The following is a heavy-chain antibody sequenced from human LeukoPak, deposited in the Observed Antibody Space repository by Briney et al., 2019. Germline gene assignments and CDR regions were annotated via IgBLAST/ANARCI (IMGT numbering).Heavy chain of an antibody. CDR1: GFTFSSYG. CDR3: AKEARVLLWFGELLS. CDR2: ISYDGSNK. V-gene: IGHV3-30*18. J-gene: IGHJ4*02. D-gene: IGHD3-10*01. Sequence: PGRSLRHSCAASGFTFSSYGMHWVRQAPGKGLEWVAVISYDGSNKYYADTVKGRFTISRDNSKNTLYLQMNSLRAEDTAVYYCAKEARVLLWFGELLSWGQGTLVTVSS.